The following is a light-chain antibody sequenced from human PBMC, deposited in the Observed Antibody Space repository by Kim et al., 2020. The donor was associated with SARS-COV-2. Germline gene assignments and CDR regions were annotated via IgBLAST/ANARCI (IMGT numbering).Light chain of an antibody. CDR1: QTISNRY. Sequence: EIVLTQSPGTLSLSPGERATLSCRASQTISNRYLAWYQQKPGQAPRLLIYGASSGATGIPDRFSGGGSGADFILTISRLEPEDFAEYYCKQYGDWYSFGQGTKLEI. CDR2: GAS. J-gene: IGKJ2*03. CDR3: KQYGDWYS. V-gene: IGKV3-20*01.